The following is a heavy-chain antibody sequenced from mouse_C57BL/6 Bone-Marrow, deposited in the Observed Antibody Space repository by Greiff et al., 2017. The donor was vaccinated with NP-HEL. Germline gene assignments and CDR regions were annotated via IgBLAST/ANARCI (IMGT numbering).Heavy chain of an antibody. Sequence: EVQLQESGGDLVKPGGSLKLSCAASGFTFSSYGMSWVRQTPDKRLEWVATISSGGSYTYYPDSVKGRFTISRDNAKNTLYLQMSSLKSEDTAMYYCARWGYSNYPCYFDYWGQGTTLTVSS. CDR1: GFTFSSYG. V-gene: IGHV5-6*01. CDR3: ARWGYSNYPCYFDY. CDR2: ISSGGSYT. D-gene: IGHD2-5*01. J-gene: IGHJ2*01.